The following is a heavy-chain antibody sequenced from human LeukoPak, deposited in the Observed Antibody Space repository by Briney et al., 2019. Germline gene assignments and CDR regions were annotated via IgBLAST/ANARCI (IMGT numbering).Heavy chain of an antibody. CDR3: AKVYYYDSSGYYSDAFDI. J-gene: IGHJ3*02. CDR2: ITSGGSP. CDR1: GFTFSNYA. D-gene: IGHD3-22*01. V-gene: IGHV3-23*01. Sequence: GGSLRLSCAASGFTFSNYAVMWVRQAPGQGLEWVSAITSGGSPRYADSVKGRFTISRDNSKNTLYLQMNSLRAEDTAVYYCAKVYYYDSSGYYSDAFDIWGQGTMVTVSS.